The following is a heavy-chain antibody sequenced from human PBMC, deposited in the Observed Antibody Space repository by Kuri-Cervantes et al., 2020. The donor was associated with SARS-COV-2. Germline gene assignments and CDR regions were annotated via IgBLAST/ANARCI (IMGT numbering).Heavy chain of an antibody. D-gene: IGHD3-16*01. Sequence: GESLKISCAASGFTFNSYSMNWVRQAPGKGLEWVSSISTSSSYIYYADSVKGRFTISRDNSKDTLYLQMNSLRAEDTAVYYCAKDLGDYSMDVWGQGTTVTVSS. CDR3: AKDLGDYSMDV. J-gene: IGHJ6*02. CDR1: GFTFNSYS. CDR2: ISTSSSYI. V-gene: IGHV3-21*04.